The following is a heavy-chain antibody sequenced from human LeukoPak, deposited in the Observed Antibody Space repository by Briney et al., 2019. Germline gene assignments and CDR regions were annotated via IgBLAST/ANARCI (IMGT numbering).Heavy chain of an antibody. CDR3: ARGPPIYCSGGSCYDY. CDR2: ISSSGSTI. CDR1: GFTFSSYA. Sequence: GAPLRLSCAASGFTFSSYAMSWVRQAPGKGLEWVSYISSSGSTIYYADSVKGRFTISRDNAKNSLYLQMNSLRAEDTAVYYCARGPPIYCSGGSCYDYWGQGTLVTVSS. V-gene: IGHV3-48*04. D-gene: IGHD2-15*01. J-gene: IGHJ4*02.